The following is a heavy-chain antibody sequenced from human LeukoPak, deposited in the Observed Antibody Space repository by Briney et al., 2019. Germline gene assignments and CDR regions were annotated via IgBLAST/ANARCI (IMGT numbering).Heavy chain of an antibody. CDR2: INAGNGNT. CDR1: GYTFTSYA. J-gene: IGHJ4*02. D-gene: IGHD5-12*01. Sequence: ASVKVSCTASGYTFTSYAMHWVRQAPGQRLEWMGWINAGNGNTKYSQKFQGRVTITRDTSASTAYMELSSLRSEDTAVYYCARVGPSGYDSAGDFDYWGQGTLVTVSS. V-gene: IGHV1-3*01. CDR3: ARVGPSGYDSAGDFDY.